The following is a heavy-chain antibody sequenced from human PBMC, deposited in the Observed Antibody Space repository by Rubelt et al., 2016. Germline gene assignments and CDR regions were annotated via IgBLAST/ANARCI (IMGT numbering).Heavy chain of an antibody. CDR3: ARVMLFGEWELPYAFDI. CDR2: IYSSGCT. D-gene: IGHD1-26*01. CDR1: GDSLSSHH. V-gene: IGHV4-59*11. J-gene: IGHJ3*02. Sequence: QVHLQESGPGLVKPSETLSLPRTVSGDSLSSHHWSWLRPPPGTGLEWVGYIYSSGCTTYNPTLTSAATSTVVPSKDQFSRKLSSVTAAETAVDYCARVMLFGEWELPYAFDIWGQGTMVTVSS.